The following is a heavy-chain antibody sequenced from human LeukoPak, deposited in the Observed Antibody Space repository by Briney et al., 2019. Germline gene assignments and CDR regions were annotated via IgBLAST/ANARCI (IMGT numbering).Heavy chain of an antibody. V-gene: IGHV3-9*01. CDR2: INWSSGYI. D-gene: IGHD4-11*01. CDR1: GFTFDDYA. CDR3: ARDSRAGSNWIYYYHMDV. Sequence: GGSLRLSCAASGFTFDDYAMHWVRQAPGKGLEWVAGINWSSGYIGYADSVKGRFTVSRDNAKNSLYLQMNRLRPEDTALYYCARDSRAGSNWIYYYHMDVWGQGTTVIVSS. J-gene: IGHJ6*02.